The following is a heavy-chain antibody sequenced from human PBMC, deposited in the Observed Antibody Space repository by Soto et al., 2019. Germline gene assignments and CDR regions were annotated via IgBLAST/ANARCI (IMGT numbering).Heavy chain of an antibody. J-gene: IGHJ6*02. Sequence: EVQLVESGGGLVKPGGSLRLSCAASGFTFSSYSMNWVRQAPGKGLEWVSSISSSSSYIYYADSVKGRFTISRDNAKNSLYLQMNSLRAEETAVYYCARDYPSGITGTNTIDNHYYYYGMDVWGQGTTVTVSS. CDR2: ISSSSSYI. CDR3: ARDYPSGITGTNTIDNHYYYYGMDV. CDR1: GFTFSSYS. D-gene: IGHD1-7*01. V-gene: IGHV3-21*01.